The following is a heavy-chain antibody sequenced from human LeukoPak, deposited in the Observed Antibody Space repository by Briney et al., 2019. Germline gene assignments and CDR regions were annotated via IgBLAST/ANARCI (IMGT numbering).Heavy chain of an antibody. CDR3: ARDVVVVPAAIHYGMDV. J-gene: IGHJ6*02. CDR2: INHSGST. D-gene: IGHD2-2*01. Sequence: PSETLSLTCAVYGGSFSGYYWSWIRQPPGKGLEWIGEINHSGSTNYNPSLKSRVTISEDTSKNQFSLNLSSVTAADTAVYYCARDVVVVPAAIHYGMDVWGQGTTVTVSS. V-gene: IGHV4-34*01. CDR1: GGSFSGYY.